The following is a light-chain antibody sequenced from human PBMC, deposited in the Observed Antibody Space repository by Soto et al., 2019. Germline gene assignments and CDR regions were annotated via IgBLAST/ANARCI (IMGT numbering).Light chain of an antibody. CDR1: QSVSAY. Sequence: EVVLTQSPATLSLSPGDRATLSCRASQSVSAYLAWYQQKPGQAPRLLIYDASNRATGIPARFSGSGSGTDFTLVIAGLEPEDVAVYYCQQRSNWPQFTFGPGTKVDIK. J-gene: IGKJ3*01. CDR3: QQRSNWPQFT. V-gene: IGKV3-11*01. CDR2: DAS.